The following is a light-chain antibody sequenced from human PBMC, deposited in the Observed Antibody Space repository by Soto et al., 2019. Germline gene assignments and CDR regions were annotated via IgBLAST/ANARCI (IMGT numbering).Light chain of an antibody. J-gene: IGKJ5*01. V-gene: IGKV3-15*01. Sequence: EIVMTQSPASLSVSPLERAGLSCRASQSVSSNLAWYQQKPGQAPRLLIYGASTRATGIPARFSGSGSGTDFTLTISSLEPQDFAVYYCQHYGDSARTFGPGTRLEIK. CDR3: QHYGDSART. CDR2: GAS. CDR1: QSVSSN.